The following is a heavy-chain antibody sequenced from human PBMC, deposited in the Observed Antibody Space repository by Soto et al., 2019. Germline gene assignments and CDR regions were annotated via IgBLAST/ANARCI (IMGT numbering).Heavy chain of an antibody. J-gene: IGHJ6*02. CDR3: ARDGSRGYDMAV. Sequence: EVQVVESGGGLIQPGGSLRLSCAGSGFTFSNYNMDWVRQAPGKGLEWISCISTNSRTIFYADSVKGRFSISRDNARNSLFLQMNSLRDENTAVYYCARDGSRGYDMAVWGQGTTVIVSS. CDR2: ISTNSRTI. CDR1: GFTFSNYN. V-gene: IGHV3-48*02. D-gene: IGHD1-1*01.